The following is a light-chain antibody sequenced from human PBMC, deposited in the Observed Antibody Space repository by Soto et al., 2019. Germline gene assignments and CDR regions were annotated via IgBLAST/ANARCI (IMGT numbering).Light chain of an antibody. J-gene: IGLJ1*01. CDR2: DVT. Sequence: QSALTQPRSVSGSPGQSVTISCTGSSSDVDGYNYVSWYQHHPGKAPKLMIYDVTKRPSGVPDRFSGSKSGSTASLTISGLQAEDEADYYCCSYAGSPSYVFGTGTQLTVL. CDR3: CSYAGSPSYV. CDR1: SSDVDGYNY. V-gene: IGLV2-11*01.